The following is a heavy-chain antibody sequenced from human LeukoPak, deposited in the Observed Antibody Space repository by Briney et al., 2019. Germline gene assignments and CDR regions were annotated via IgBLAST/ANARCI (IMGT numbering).Heavy chain of an antibody. D-gene: IGHD2-21*02. CDR3: ARSYCGGDCYSGHNWFDP. Sequence: SETLSLTCTVSGGSISSSSYYWGWIRQPPGKGLGWIGSIYYSGSTYYNPSLKSRVTISVDTSKNQFSLKLSSVTAADTAVYYCARSYCGGDCYSGHNWFDPWGQGTLVTVSS. V-gene: IGHV4-39*01. CDR1: GGSISSSSYY. J-gene: IGHJ5*02. CDR2: IYYSGST.